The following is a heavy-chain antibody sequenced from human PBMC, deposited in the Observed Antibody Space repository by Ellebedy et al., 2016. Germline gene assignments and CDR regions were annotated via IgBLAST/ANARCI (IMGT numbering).Heavy chain of an antibody. CDR1: SGSFSDYY. D-gene: IGHD1-26*01. J-gene: IGHJ4*02. CDR2: INHSGST. Sequence: SETLSLXXAVYSGSFSDYYWSWIRQPPGKGLEWIGEINHSGSTNYNPSLKSRVTMSIDTSKNQFSLKLSSVTAADTAVYYCTSLGLVGALDYWGQGTLVTVSS. V-gene: IGHV4-34*01. CDR3: TSLGLVGALDY.